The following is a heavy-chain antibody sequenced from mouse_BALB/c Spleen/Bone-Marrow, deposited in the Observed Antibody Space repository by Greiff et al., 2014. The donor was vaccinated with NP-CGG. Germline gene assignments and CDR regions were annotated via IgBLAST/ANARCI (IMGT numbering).Heavy chain of an antibody. CDR1: GDSITSGY. Sequence: EVQLQQSGPSLVKPSQSLSLSCSVSGDSITSGYWNWVRKFPGNKLEYMGYISYSGSTYYNPSLKSRITITRHTSKNQYYLQLNSVTTEDTATYYCATWFAYWGQGTLVTVSA. J-gene: IGHJ3*01. CDR2: ISYSGST. CDR3: ATWFAY. V-gene: IGHV3-8*02.